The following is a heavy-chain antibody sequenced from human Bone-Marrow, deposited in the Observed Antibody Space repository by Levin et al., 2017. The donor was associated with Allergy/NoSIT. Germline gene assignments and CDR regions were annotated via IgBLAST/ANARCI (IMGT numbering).Heavy chain of an antibody. Sequence: GGSLRLSCTASGFTFGDYAMSWVRQAPGKGLEWVGFIRSKAYGGTTEYAASVKGRFTISRDDSKSIAYLQMNSLKTEDTAVYYCTSVVEYSVYGSGSYNTDDWDYWGQGTLVTVSS. CDR3: TSVVEYSVYGSGSYNTDDWDY. D-gene: IGHD3-10*01. V-gene: IGHV3-49*04. CDR2: IRSKAYGGTT. J-gene: IGHJ4*02. CDR1: GFTFGDYA.